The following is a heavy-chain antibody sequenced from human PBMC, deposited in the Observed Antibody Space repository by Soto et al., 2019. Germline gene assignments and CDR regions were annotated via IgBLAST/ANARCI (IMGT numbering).Heavy chain of an antibody. V-gene: IGHV4-59*01. CDR1: GASISSSY. J-gene: IGHJ4*02. CDR3: AGDSRLGFPDY. CDR2: IHYIGNT. D-gene: IGHD3-16*01. Sequence: QVQLQESGPGLVKPSEILSLTCTVSGASISSSYWSWIRQPPGKGLEWIGYIHYIGNTKYNPSLKSRITISIDTSKHPFSLKLSSVTAADTAVYYCAGDSRLGFPDYWGQGTLVTVSS.